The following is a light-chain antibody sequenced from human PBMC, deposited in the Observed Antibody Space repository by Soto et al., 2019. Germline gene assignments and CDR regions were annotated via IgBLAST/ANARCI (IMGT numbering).Light chain of an antibody. V-gene: IGKV3-15*01. CDR1: QTVSNN. Sequence: EIVMTQSPVTLSVSPGEKATLSCRASQTVSNNLAWYQQKPGQAPRLLIYFASTRATGIPARFSGSGSGTEFTLTISTLQSEDFAVYYCQHYNQWPLTFGGGTKVQTK. J-gene: IGKJ4*01. CDR3: QHYNQWPLT. CDR2: FAS.